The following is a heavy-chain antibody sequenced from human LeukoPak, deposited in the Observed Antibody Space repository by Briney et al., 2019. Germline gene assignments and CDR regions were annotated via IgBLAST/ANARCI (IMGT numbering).Heavy chain of an antibody. CDR3: ARVPSIAAAPIDY. Sequence: PSETLSLTCTVSGGSISSGGYYWSWIRQPPGKGLEWIGYIYHSGSTYYNPSLKSRVTISVDTSKNQFSLKLSSVTAADTAVYYCARVPSIAAAPIDYWGQGTLVTVSS. CDR2: IYHSGST. D-gene: IGHD6-13*01. CDR1: GGSISSGGYY. J-gene: IGHJ4*02. V-gene: IGHV4-30-2*05.